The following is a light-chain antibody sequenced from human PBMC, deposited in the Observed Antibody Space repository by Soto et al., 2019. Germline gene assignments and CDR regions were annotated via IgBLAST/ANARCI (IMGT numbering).Light chain of an antibody. V-gene: IGKV3-20*01. CDR3: QQYGSPPWT. CDR2: GGS. Sequence: VLTQSPGTLSLSPGERATLSCRASLSVSSSYLAWYQQKPGQAPRLRIYGGSSRATGIPDRFSGSGSGTDFTLTISRQEPEDLAVHYCQQYGSPPWTFGQGNKGEIK. CDR1: LSVSSSY. J-gene: IGKJ1*01.